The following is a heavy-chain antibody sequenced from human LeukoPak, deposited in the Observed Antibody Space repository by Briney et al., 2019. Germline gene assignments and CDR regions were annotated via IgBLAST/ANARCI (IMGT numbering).Heavy chain of an antibody. CDR1: GGSISSYY. CDR3: ARAAPAAMVQYYYYYYYMDV. CDR2: IYTSGST. V-gene: IGHV4-4*07. J-gene: IGHJ6*03. Sequence: PSETLSLTCTVSGGSISSYYWSWIRQPAGKGLEWIGRIYTSGSTNYNPSLKSRVTMSVDTSKNQFSLKLSSVTAADTAVYYCARAAPAAMVQYYYYYYYMDVWGKGTTVTVSS. D-gene: IGHD5-18*01.